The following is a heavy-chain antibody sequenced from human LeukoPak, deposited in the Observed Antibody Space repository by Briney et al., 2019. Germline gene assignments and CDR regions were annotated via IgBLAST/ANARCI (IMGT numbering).Heavy chain of an antibody. V-gene: IGHV4-59*01. D-gene: IGHD3-22*01. CDR1: GASISSYY. CDR2: IYYSGSI. CDR3: ARENPSGYYNRPIDY. Sequence: SETLSLTCTVSGASISSYYWSWIRQPPGKGLEWIGDIYYSGSIKYNPSLKSRVTMSVDTSKNQFSLKLSSATAADTAIYYCARENPSGYYNRPIDYWGQGTLVTVSS. J-gene: IGHJ4*02.